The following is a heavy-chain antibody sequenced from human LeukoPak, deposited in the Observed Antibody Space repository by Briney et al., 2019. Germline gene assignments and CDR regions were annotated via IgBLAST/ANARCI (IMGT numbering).Heavy chain of an antibody. CDR2: IDPSDSHI. V-gene: IGHV5-10-1*01. CDR1: GYSFSAHW. J-gene: IGHJ4*02. CDR3: ASVYAGDFDY. Sequence: GESLKISCKGSGYSFSAHWITWVRQMPGKGLEWMGRIDPSDSHINYSPSFQGHVTISLDKSISTAYLQWSSLKASDTAVYYCASVYAGDFDYWGQGTLVTVSS. D-gene: IGHD2-8*01.